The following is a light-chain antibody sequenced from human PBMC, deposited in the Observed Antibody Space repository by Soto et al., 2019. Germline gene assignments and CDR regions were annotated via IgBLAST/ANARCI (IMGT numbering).Light chain of an antibody. CDR3: QQYYTYWHM. J-gene: IGKJ1*01. CDR2: AAS. V-gene: IGKV1-39*01. Sequence: DIQMTQSPSSLSASVGDRVTITCRASQSISSYLNWYQQKPGKAPKLLIYAASSLQSGVPSRFSGSGSGTDFTLTISSLQPEDFATYYCQQYYTYWHMFGQGTRVEIK. CDR1: QSISSY.